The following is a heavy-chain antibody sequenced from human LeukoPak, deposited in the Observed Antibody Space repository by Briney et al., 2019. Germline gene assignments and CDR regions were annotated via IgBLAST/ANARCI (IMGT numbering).Heavy chain of an antibody. CDR3: ASGSSGWYSYYFDY. CDR2: INHSGST. Sequence: KPSETLSLTCAVYGGSFSGYYWSWIRQPPGKGLEWIGEINHSGSTNYNPSLKSRVTISVDTSKNQFPLKLSSVTAADTAVYYCASGSSGWYSYYFDYWGQGTLVTVSS. V-gene: IGHV4-34*01. CDR1: GGSFSGYY. J-gene: IGHJ4*02. D-gene: IGHD6-19*01.